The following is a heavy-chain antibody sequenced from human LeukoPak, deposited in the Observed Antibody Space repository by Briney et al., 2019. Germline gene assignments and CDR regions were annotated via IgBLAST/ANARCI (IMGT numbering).Heavy chain of an antibody. J-gene: IGHJ4*02. D-gene: IGHD6-6*01. CDR1: GFTFSSYW. CDR3: ARDLDPSSSPFPYYFDY. CDR2: IKQDGREK. Sequence: GGSLRLSCAASGFTFSSYWMSWVRQAPGKGLGWVANIKQDGREKYYVDSVKGRFTISRDNAKNSLYLQMNSLRAVDTAVYYCARDLDPSSSPFPYYFDYWGQGTLVTVSS. V-gene: IGHV3-7*01.